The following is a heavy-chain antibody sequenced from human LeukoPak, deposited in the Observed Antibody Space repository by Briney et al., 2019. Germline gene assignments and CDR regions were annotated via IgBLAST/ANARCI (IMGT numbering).Heavy chain of an antibody. D-gene: IGHD4-23*01. V-gene: IGHV3-23*01. CDR1: GFSFSSYA. CDR2: ISGSGSNT. CDR3: AKLSPYGGNSY. Sequence: GGSLRLSCAASGFSFSSYAMSWVRQAPGKGLEWVSAISGSGSNTYYADSVKGGFTISRDNSKDTLFLQMNSLRVEDTAVYYCAKLSPYGGNSYWGLGTLVTVSS. J-gene: IGHJ4*02.